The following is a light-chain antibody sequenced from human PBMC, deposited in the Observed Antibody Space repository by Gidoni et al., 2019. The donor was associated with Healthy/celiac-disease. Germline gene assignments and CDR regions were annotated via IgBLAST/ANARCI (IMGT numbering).Light chain of an antibody. Sequence: DIQRTQSPSSLSASVGDRVTITCRAIQSISSYLNWYQQKPGKAPKLLIYAASSLQSGVPSRFSGSGSRTYFTLTISSLQPEDFATYYCQQSYSTPRITFGQGTRLEIK. CDR1: QSISSY. CDR2: AAS. CDR3: QQSYSTPRIT. J-gene: IGKJ5*01. V-gene: IGKV1-39*01.